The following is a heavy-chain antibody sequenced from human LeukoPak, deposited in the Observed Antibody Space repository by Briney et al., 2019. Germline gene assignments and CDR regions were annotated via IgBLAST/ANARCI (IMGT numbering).Heavy chain of an antibody. D-gene: IGHD6-13*01. CDR2: IYTSGST. Sequence: SETLSLTCTVSGGSISSYYWSWIRQPAGKGLEWIGRIYTSGSTNYNPSLKSRVTMSVDTSKNQFSLKLSSVTAADMAVYYCARDRAAGMEGRDWFDPWGQGTLVTVSS. CDR3: ARDRAAGMEGRDWFDP. J-gene: IGHJ5*02. CDR1: GGSISSYY. V-gene: IGHV4-4*07.